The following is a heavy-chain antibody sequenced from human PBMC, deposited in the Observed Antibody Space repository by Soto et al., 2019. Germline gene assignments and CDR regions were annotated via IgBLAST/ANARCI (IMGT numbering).Heavy chain of an antibody. J-gene: IGHJ4*02. V-gene: IGHV3-74*01. Sequence: XVSLRLSGAVSGFTFANHWMHWVRQAPGKGLEWVSRMNSDGSTTDYADSVKGRFTVSRDNAKNTLYLQMNSLRAEDTAVYYCATAEVDYWGPGTLVTVSS. CDR1: GFTFANHW. CDR3: ATAEVDY. CDR2: MNSDGSTT.